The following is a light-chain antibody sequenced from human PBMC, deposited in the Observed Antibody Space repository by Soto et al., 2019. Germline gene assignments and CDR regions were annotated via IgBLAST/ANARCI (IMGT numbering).Light chain of an antibody. Sequence: IQMTQSRSTLSASVGDRVTITCRASENIGAWLAWYQQKPGKAPKLLIYKASSLESGVPSRFSGGGSGTEFTLTISSLQPDDFATYYCQQYHIYSWTFGQGTKVDIK. CDR3: QQYHIYSWT. V-gene: IGKV1-5*03. CDR2: KAS. J-gene: IGKJ1*01. CDR1: ENIGAW.